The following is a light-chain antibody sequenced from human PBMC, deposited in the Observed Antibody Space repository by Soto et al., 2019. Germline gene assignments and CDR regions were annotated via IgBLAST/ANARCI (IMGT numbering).Light chain of an antibody. Sequence: EFVLTQSASSLSSFPGDRVTLSCRASQYINTRLAWYQHRPGQSPRLLIYQTSLRAAGIPARFSASGSGTDFTLTISDVQPEDFALYYCHQRQSWPRTFGQGTKVDIK. J-gene: IGKJ1*01. CDR2: QTS. V-gene: IGKV3-11*01. CDR1: QYINTR. CDR3: HQRQSWPRT.